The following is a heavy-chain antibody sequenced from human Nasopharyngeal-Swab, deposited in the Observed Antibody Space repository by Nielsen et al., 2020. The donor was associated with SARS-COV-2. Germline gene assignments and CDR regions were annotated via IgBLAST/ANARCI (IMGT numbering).Heavy chain of an antibody. V-gene: IGHV1-46*01. Sequence: ASVKVSCKASGYTFTSYYMHWVRQAPGQGLEWMGIINPSGGSTSYAQKFQGRVTMTEDTSTDTAYMELSSLRSEDTAVYYCATDGPIYDYVWGSYRYLGYWGQGTLVTVSS. CDR3: ATDGPIYDYVWGSYRYLGY. CDR2: INPSGGST. CDR1: GYTFTSYY. D-gene: IGHD3-16*02. J-gene: IGHJ4*02.